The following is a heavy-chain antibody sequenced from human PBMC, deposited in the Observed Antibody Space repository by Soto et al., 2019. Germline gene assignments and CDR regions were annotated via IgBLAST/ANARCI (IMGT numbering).Heavy chain of an antibody. D-gene: IGHD2-2*02. CDR1: GIAFNSSG. CDR2: IWFDGSNR. V-gene: IGHV3-33*01. J-gene: IGHJ4*02. CDR3: ARGNTHFDR. Sequence: VGSLRLSCGTSGIAFNSSGMHWLRQSPGKGLEWLALIWFDGSNRIYADSVKGRFTISRDNSNNTLYLQLDSLRADDTAIYYSARGNTHFDRWGQGILVTVSS.